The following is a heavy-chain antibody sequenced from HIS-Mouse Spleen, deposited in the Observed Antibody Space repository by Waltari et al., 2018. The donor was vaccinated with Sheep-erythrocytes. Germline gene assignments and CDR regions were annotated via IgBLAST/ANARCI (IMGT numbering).Heavy chain of an antibody. J-gene: IGHJ4*02. CDR1: GGTFSSYA. V-gene: IGHV1-69*04. CDR3: AQTGATTPHFDY. Sequence: QVQLVQSGAEVKKPWSSVTVSCKASGGTFSSYAISWVGQAPGQGLEWMGRIIPILGIANYAQKFQGRVTITADKSTSTAYMELSSLRSEDTAVYYCAQTGATTPHFDYWGQGTLVTVSS. D-gene: IGHD1-26*01. CDR2: IIPILGIA.